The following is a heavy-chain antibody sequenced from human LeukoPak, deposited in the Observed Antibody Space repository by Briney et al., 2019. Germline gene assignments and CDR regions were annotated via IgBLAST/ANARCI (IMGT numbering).Heavy chain of an antibody. D-gene: IGHD3-22*01. J-gene: IGHJ4*02. CDR3: AKAGGNYYGNSRYSDY. V-gene: IGHV3-23*01. CDR1: GFTFSSYA. CDR2: ISGSGGST. Sequence: GGPLSLPCAASGFTFSSYAMSGVRQAPGKGLEWVSDISGSGGSTYYADSVKGRFTISSDNYKSKLFLQMNSLRAEDTAVDFCAKAGGNYYGNSRYSDYWGQGAVVTVSS.